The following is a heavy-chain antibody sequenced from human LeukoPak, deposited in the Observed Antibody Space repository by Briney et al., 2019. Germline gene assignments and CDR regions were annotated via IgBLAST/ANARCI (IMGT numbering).Heavy chain of an antibody. V-gene: IGHV4-34*01. CDR2: INHSGST. J-gene: IGHJ6*02. Sequence: PSETLSLTCAVYGGSFSGYYWSWIRQPPGKGLEWIGEINHSGSTNYNPSLKSRVTISVDTSKNQFSLKLSSVTAADTAVYYCAREFGDNWNYYRPYYGMDVWGQGTTVTVSS. D-gene: IGHD1-7*01. CDR3: AREFGDNWNYYRPYYGMDV. CDR1: GGSFSGYY.